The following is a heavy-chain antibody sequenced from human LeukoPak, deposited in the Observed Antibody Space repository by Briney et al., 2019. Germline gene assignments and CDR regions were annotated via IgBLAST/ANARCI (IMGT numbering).Heavy chain of an antibody. CDR1: GFTFSSYA. V-gene: IGHV3-23*01. J-gene: IGHJ4*02. CDR3: AKRYYYGPAYFDY. CDR2: ISGSGGST. D-gene: IGHD3-10*01. Sequence: TGGSLRLSCAASGFTFSSYAMRWVRQAPGKGLEWVSAISGSGGSTYYADSVKGRFTISRDNSKNTLYLQVNSLRAEDTAVYYCAKRYYYGPAYFDYWGQGTLVTVSS.